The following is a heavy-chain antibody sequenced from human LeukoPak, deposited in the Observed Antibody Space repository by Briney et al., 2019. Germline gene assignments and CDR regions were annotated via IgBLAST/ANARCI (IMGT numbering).Heavy chain of an antibody. CDR3: ARDIAAAYFDY. CDR1: GFTFSSYW. V-gene: IGHV3-30*03. J-gene: IGHJ4*02. D-gene: IGHD6-13*01. CDR2: ISYDGSNK. Sequence: GGSLRLSYAASGFTFSSYWMSWVRQAPGKGLEWVAVISYDGSNKYYADSVKGRFTISRDNSKNTLYLQMNSLRAEDTAVYYCARDIAAAYFDYWGQGTLVTVSS.